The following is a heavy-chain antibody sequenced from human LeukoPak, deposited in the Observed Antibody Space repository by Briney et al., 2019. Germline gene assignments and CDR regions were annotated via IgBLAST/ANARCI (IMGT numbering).Heavy chain of an antibody. CDR3: AKEEVTTVTTWFDP. CDR1: GFTFSSYG. CDR2: ISYDGSNK. V-gene: IGHV3-30*18. Sequence: GGSLRLSCAASGFTFSSYGMHWVRQAPGKGLEWVAVISYDGSNKYYADSVKGRFTISRDNSKNTLYLQMNSLRAADTAVYYCAKEEVTTVTTWFDPWGQGTLVTVSS. J-gene: IGHJ5*02. D-gene: IGHD4-17*01.